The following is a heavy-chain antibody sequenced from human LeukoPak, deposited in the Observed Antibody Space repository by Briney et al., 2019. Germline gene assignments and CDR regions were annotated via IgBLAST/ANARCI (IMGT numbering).Heavy chain of an antibody. J-gene: IGHJ4*02. CDR2: SSSSSSYI. V-gene: IGHV3-21*01. D-gene: IGHD3-22*01. CDR1: GFTFSSYS. CDR3: ARVYDSSGYTLGGY. Sequence: AGGSLRLSCAASGFTFSSYSMNWVRQAPGKGLEWVSSSSSSSSYIYYADSVKGRFTISRDNAKNSLYLQMNSLRAEDTAVYYCARVYDSSGYTLGGYWGQGTLVTVSS.